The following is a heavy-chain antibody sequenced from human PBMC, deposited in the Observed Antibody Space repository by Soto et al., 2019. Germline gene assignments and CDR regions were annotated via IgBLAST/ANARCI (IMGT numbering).Heavy chain of an antibody. D-gene: IGHD3-3*01. CDR2: IIPIFGTA. V-gene: IGHV1-69*13. Sequence: SVKVSCKASGGTFSSYAISWVRQAPGQWLEWMGGIIPIFGTANYAQKFQGRVTITADESTSTAYMELSSLRSEDTAVYYCARARDYDFWSGYSDFRLDYWGQXTLETVSS. CDR3: ARARDYDFWSGYSDFRLDY. CDR1: GGTFSSYA. J-gene: IGHJ4*02.